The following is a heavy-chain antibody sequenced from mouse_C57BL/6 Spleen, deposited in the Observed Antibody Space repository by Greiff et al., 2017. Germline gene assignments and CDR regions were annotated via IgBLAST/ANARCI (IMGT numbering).Heavy chain of an antibody. V-gene: IGHV1-54*01. CDR2: IYPGSGGT. D-gene: IGHD1-1*01. J-gene: IGHJ2*01. Sequence: QVQLQQSGAELVRPGTSVKVSCKASGYAFTNYLIEWVKQRPGQGLEWIGVIYPGSGGTNYNEKFKGKATLTADKSSSTAYMQLSSLTSEDSAVYFGARTPLLLRYYFDYWGQGTTVTVSA. CDR1: GYAFTNYL. CDR3: ARTPLLLRYYFDY.